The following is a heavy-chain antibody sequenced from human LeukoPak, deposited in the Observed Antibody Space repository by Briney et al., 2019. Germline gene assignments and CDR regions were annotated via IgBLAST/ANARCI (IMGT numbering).Heavy chain of an antibody. D-gene: IGHD3-9*01. CDR3: ARPGLTGYYPDAFDI. CDR1: GYTFTSYG. Sequence: ASVKVSCKASGYTFTSYGISWVRQAPGQGLEWMGWISAYNGNTNYAQKLQGRVTMTTDTSTSTAYMELRSLRSDDTAVYYCARPGLTGYYPDAFDIWGQGTMVTVSS. V-gene: IGHV1-18*01. J-gene: IGHJ3*02. CDR2: ISAYNGNT.